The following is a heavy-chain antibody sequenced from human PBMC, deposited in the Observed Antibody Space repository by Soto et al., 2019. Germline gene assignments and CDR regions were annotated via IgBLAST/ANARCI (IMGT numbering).Heavy chain of an antibody. J-gene: IGHJ5*02. CDR3: ARALYYYDSSGYYGS. V-gene: IGHV3-21*01. CDR2: ISSSSSYI. Sequence: EVPLVESGGGLVKPGGSLRLSCAASGFTFSSYSMNWVRQAPGKGLEWVSSISSSSSYIYYADSVKGRFTISRDNAKNSLYRQMNSLRAEDTAVYYCARALYYYDSSGYYGSWGQGTLVTVSS. D-gene: IGHD3-22*01. CDR1: GFTFSSYS.